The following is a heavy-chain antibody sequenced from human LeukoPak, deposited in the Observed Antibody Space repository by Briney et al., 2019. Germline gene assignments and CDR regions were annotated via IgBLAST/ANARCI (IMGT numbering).Heavy chain of an antibody. V-gene: IGHV4-59*08. Sequence: SETLSLTCTVSGHSISSYFWSWIRQPPGKGLEWIGYIYSTGSTNYNPSLRGRVTISVDTSKNQFSLKLRSVTAADTAVYYCARREAQPMWGQGTMVTVSS. D-gene: IGHD2-2*01. CDR3: ARREAQPM. J-gene: IGHJ3*02. CDR1: GHSISSYF. CDR2: IYSTGST.